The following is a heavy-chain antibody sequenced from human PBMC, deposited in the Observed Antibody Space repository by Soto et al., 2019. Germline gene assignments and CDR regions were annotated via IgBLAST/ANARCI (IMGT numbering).Heavy chain of an antibody. CDR3: ARGTYCGGDCYSVFDY. CDR2: ISAYNGNT. CDR1: GYTFTSYG. D-gene: IGHD2-21*01. J-gene: IGHJ4*02. Sequence: ASVKVSCKASGYTFTSYGISWVRQAPGQGLEWMGWISAYNGNTSYAQKLQGRVTMTTDTSTSTAYMELSSLRSEDTAVYYCARGTYCGGDCYSVFDYWGQGTLVTVSS. V-gene: IGHV1-18*01.